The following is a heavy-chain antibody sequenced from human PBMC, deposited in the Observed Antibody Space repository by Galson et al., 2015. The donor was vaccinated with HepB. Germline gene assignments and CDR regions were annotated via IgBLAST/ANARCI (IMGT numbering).Heavy chain of an antibody. Sequence: SLRLSCAASGFTFSSYWMHWVRQAPGKGLVWVSRINSDGSSTSYADSVKGRFTISRDNAKNTLYLQMNSLRAEDTAVYYCARPHTRDYYDLDYYYYYMDVWGKGTTVTVSS. D-gene: IGHD3-22*01. CDR2: INSDGSST. J-gene: IGHJ6*03. CDR1: GFTFSSYW. V-gene: IGHV3-74*01. CDR3: ARPHTRDYYDLDYYYYYMDV.